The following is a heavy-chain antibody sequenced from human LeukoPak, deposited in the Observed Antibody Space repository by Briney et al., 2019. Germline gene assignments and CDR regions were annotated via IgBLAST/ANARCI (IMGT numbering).Heavy chain of an antibody. CDR2: INPNSGGT. CDR3: ARVIGQQQLPNWFDP. D-gene: IGHD6-13*01. V-gene: IGHV1-2*02. CDR1: GHTFTGYY. Sequence: ASVKVSCKASGHTFTGYYMHWVRQAPGQGLEWMRWINPNSGGTNYAQKFQGRVTMTRDTSISTAYMELSRLRSDDTAVYYCARVIGQQQLPNWFDPWGQGTLVTVSS. J-gene: IGHJ5*02.